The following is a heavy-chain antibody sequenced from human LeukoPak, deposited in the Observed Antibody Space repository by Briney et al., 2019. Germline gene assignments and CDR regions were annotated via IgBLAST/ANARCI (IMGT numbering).Heavy chain of an antibody. D-gene: IGHD6-6*01. J-gene: IGHJ4*02. CDR3: ARGGQLEGFDY. V-gene: IGHV4-30-2*01. Sequence: SETLSLTCTVSGVSVSSGNYYWSWIRQPPGKGLEWIGYIYHSGSTYYNPSLKSRVTISVDRSKNQFSLKLSSVTAADTAVYYCARGGQLEGFDYWGQGTLVTVSS. CDR1: GVSVSSGNYY. CDR2: IYHSGST.